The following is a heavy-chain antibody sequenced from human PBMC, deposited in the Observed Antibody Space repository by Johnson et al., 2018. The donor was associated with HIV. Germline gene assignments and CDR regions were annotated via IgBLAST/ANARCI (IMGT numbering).Heavy chain of an antibody. CDR2: IKQDGSEK. D-gene: IGHD6-6*01. J-gene: IGHJ3*02. V-gene: IGHV3-7*01. CDR3: ARALLIAARPVGAFDI. CDR1: GFTFSTYW. Sequence: VQLVESGGGLVQPGGSLRLSCAASGFTFSTYWMSWVRQAPGKGLEWVANIKQDGSEKYYVDSLKGRFTISRDNAKNSLYLQMNSLRAEDTAVYYCARALLIAARPVGAFDIWGQGTMVTVSS.